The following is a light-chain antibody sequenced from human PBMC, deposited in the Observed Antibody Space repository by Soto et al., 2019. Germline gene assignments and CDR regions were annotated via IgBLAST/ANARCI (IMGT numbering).Light chain of an antibody. J-gene: IGLJ1*01. V-gene: IGLV2-11*01. CDR3: CSYAGSNTYV. CDR1: SSDVGGYNY. CDR2: DVS. Sequence: QSALTQPRSVSGSPGQSVTISCTGTSSDVGGYNYVSWYQQHPGKAPKLMIYDVSERPSGVPDRFSGSKSGNTASLTISGLQAEDEADYYCCSYAGSNTYVVGTGTKVTVL.